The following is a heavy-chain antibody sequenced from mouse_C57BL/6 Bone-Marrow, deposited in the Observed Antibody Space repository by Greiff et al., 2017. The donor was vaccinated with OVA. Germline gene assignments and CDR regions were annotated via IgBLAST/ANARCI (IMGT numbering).Heavy chain of an antibody. Sequence: EVKLVESGPGLVKPSQTVFLTCTVTGISITTGNYRWSWIRQFPGNKLEWIGYIYYSGTITYNPSLTSRTTITRDTPKNQFFLEMNSLTAEDTATYYCARAHYYGSEDYFDYWGQGTTLTVSS. J-gene: IGHJ2*01. CDR1: GISITTGNYR. D-gene: IGHD1-1*01. V-gene: IGHV3-5*01. CDR3: ARAHYYGSEDYFDY. CDR2: IYYSGTI.